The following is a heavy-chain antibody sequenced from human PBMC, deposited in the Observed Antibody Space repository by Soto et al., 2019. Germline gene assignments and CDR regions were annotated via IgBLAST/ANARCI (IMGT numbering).Heavy chain of an antibody. CDR3: ARHLSRDYGYYFDN. CDR1: GYSFTSYW. J-gene: IGHJ4*02. Sequence: GESLKISCKGSGYSFTSYWIGRVRQMPGKGLEWMGIIYPGDSDTRYSPSFQGQVTMSADKSISTAYLQWNSLKASDTAMYYCARHLSRDYGYYFDNWGPGTLVTVSS. D-gene: IGHD4-17*01. V-gene: IGHV5-51*01. CDR2: IYPGDSDT.